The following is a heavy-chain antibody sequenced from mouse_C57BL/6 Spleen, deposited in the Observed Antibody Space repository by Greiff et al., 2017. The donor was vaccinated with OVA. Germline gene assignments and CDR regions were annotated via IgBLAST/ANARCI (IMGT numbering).Heavy chain of an antibody. CDR1: GYTFTDYE. Sequence: VQLQQSGAELVRPGASVTLSCKASGYTFTDYEMHWVKQTPVHGLEWIGAIDPETGGTAYNQKFKGKAILTADKSSSTAYMELRSLTSEDSAVYYCTIRITTVVATGAMDYWGQGTSVTVSS. J-gene: IGHJ4*01. D-gene: IGHD1-1*01. CDR3: TIRITTVVATGAMDY. V-gene: IGHV1-15*01. CDR2: IDPETGGT.